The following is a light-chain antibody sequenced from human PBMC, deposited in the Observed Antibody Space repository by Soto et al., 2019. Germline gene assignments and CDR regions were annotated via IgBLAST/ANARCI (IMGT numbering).Light chain of an antibody. CDR2: QVS. J-gene: IGLJ1*01. CDR1: SSDVGGYYY. CDR3: SSYTSSTTFYV. Sequence: QSALTQPASVSGSPGQSITISCTGTSSDVGGYYYVSWYQHHPGKAPKLMIYQVSNRPSGVSNRFSGSKSGNTASLTISGLQAEDEADYYCSSYTSSTTFYVLGTGTKV. V-gene: IGLV2-14*01.